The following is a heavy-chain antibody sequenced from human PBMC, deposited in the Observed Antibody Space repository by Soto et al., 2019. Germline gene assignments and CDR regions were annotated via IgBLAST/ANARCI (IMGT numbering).Heavy chain of an antibody. Sequence: SETLSLTCTVSGGSISSGDYYWSWIRQPPGKGLEWIGYIYYSGSTYYNPSLKSRVTISVDTSKNQFSLKLSSVTAADTAVYYCARESPYSSSSVSDYWGQGTLVTVSS. D-gene: IGHD6-6*01. CDR3: ARESPYSSSSVSDY. CDR1: GGSISSGDYY. J-gene: IGHJ4*02. CDR2: IYYSGST. V-gene: IGHV4-30-4*01.